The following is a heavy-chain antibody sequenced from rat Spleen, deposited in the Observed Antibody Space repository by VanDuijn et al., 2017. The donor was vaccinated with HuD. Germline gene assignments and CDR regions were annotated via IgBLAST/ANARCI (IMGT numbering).Heavy chain of an antibody. CDR3: ARRHYGYTDYFDY. V-gene: IGHV5-29*01. D-gene: IGHD1-9*01. CDR2: ISYDGGVT. CDR1: GFTFNDHF. Sequence: EVQMVESNGGLVQPGGSLKLSCAASGFTFNDHFMAWVRQAPTKGLEWVATISYDGGVTYYRDSVKGRFTISRNNAHSTLYLQMDSLRSEDTATYYCARRHYGYTDYFDYWGQGVMVTVSS. J-gene: IGHJ2*01.